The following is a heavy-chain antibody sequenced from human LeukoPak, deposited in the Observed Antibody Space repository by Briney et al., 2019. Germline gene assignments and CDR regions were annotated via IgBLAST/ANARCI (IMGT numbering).Heavy chain of an antibody. V-gene: IGHV1-69*13. J-gene: IGHJ5*02. CDR1: GGTFSSYA. Sequence: SVKVSCKASGGTFSSYAISWVRQAPGHGLEWMGGIIPIFGTANYAQKFQGRVTITADESTSTAYMELSSLRSEDTAVYYCARGRLARRQRGYSGYGGDNWFDPWGQGTLVTVSS. CDR3: ARGRLARRQRGYSGYGGDNWFDP. D-gene: IGHD5-12*01. CDR2: IIPIFGTA.